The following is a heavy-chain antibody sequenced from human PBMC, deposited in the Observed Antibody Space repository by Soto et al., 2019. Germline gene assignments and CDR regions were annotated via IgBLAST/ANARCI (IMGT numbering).Heavy chain of an antibody. CDR2: IYYSGST. J-gene: IGHJ1*01. Sequence: QVQLQESGPGLVKPSQTLSLTCTVSGGSISSGDYYWSWIRQPPGKGLEWIGYIYYSGSTYYNQSLKSRVTISVDTSKNQFSLKLSSVTAAATAVYYCAPYSYGSGWYPVQHWGQGNLVTVSS. CDR3: APYSYGSGWYPVQH. CDR1: GGSISSGDYY. V-gene: IGHV4-30-4*01. D-gene: IGHD6-19*01.